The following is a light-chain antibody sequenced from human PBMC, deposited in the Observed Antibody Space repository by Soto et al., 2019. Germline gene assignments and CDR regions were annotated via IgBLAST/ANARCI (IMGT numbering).Light chain of an antibody. CDR3: CSFTSGNTAYV. Sequence: QSALTQPASASGSPGQSITISCTGTNSDVGGYNYVSWFQQHPGKAPKLMIYEVTNRPSGVSNRFSGSKSGNTASLTISGLQAEDEADYYCCSFTSGNTAYVFGTGTKVTVL. CDR2: EVT. J-gene: IGLJ1*01. CDR1: NSDVGGYNY. V-gene: IGLV2-14*01.